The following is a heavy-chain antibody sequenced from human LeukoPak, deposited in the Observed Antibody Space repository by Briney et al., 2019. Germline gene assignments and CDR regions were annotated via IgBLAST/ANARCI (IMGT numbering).Heavy chain of an antibody. CDR1: GASISSSIYY. Sequence: SQTLSLTCTVSGASISSSIYYWSWIRQPPGKGLEWIGYIYYSGSTNYNPSLRSRVTISVDTSKNQISLKLSSVTAADTAVYYCARGYSSSPYYYYYYMDVWGKGTTVTVSS. V-gene: IGHV4-61*01. CDR3: ARGYSSSPYYYYYYMDV. J-gene: IGHJ6*03. D-gene: IGHD6-6*01. CDR2: IYYSGST.